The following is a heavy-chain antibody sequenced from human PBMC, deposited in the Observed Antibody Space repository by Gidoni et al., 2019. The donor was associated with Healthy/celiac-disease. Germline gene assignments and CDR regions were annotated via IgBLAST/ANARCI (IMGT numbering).Heavy chain of an antibody. D-gene: IGHD3-3*01. J-gene: IGHJ4*02. CDR2: IKHSGIT. V-gene: IGHV4-34*01. CDR1: GGSFSGYY. CDR3: ARGRRGYYDFWSGYYPTAFDY. Sequence: QVQLQQWGAGLLKPSETLSLTCAVYGGSFSGYYWSWIRQPPGKGLEWIGEIKHSGITNYNPSLKSRVTISVDTSKNQFSLKLSSVTAADTAVYYCARGRRGYYDFWSGYYPTAFDYWGQGTLVTVSS.